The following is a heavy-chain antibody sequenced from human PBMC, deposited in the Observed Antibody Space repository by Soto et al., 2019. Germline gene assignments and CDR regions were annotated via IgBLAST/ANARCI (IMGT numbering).Heavy chain of an antibody. CDR1: GYTFSGYF. D-gene: IGHD6-13*01. CDR3: ARGYYSSSWRVFDY. J-gene: IGHJ4*02. V-gene: IGHV1-2*02. CDR2: MNPNSGGT. Sequence: QVQLVQSGADVKKPGASVKVSCKTSGYTFSGYFMHWLRQAPGQGLEWMGWMNPNSGGTDYGQNFQGGGSRTGDRSISTAYMELSRRRSDDTAIYYWARGYYSSSWRVFDYWGQGTLVTVSS.